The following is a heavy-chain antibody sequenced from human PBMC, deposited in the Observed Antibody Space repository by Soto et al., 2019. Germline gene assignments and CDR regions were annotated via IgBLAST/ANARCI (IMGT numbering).Heavy chain of an antibody. D-gene: IGHD2-2*01. Sequence: EVQLVESGGGLVKPGGSLRLSCAASGFTFSSYSMNWVRQAPGKGLEWVSSISSSSSYIYYADSVKGRFTISRDNAKNSLYLQMNSLRAEATAVYYCARSQREDIVVVSAAMFFWFDPRGQGTLVTVSS. CDR1: GFTFSSYS. CDR2: ISSSSSYI. V-gene: IGHV3-21*01. J-gene: IGHJ5*02. CDR3: ARSQREDIVVVSAAMFFWFDP.